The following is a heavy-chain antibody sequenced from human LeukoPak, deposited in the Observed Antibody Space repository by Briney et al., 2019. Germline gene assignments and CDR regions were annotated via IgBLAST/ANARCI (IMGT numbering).Heavy chain of an antibody. D-gene: IGHD3-22*01. J-gene: IGHJ4*02. Sequence: SETLSLTCTVSSGPLNSGGFYWSWIRQHPGQDLEWIAYIYHSGTTYYNPSLKGQATLSVDMSKNQFSLKLTSVTAADTAVYYCAREYYDSSGYYYIHSWGQGTQVTVSS. V-gene: IGHV4-31*01. CDR2: IYHSGTT. CDR3: AREYYDSSGYYYIHS. CDR1: SGPLNSGGFY.